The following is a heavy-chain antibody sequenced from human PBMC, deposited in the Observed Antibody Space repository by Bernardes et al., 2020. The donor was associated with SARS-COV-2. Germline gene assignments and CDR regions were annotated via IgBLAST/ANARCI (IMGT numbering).Heavy chain of an antibody. CDR2: ITSGSTNT. J-gene: IGHJ4*02. V-gene: IGHV3-11*05. Sequence: GGSLRLSCADSGFSFSNFYMSWFRLAPGKGLEWVSYITSGSTNTDYADSVKGRFTISRDDAKNSLYLQMSGLRVEDTAVYYCARERGGGYFDSWGQGSLVTVSS. D-gene: IGHD3-16*01. CDR1: GFSFSNFY. CDR3: ARERGGGYFDS.